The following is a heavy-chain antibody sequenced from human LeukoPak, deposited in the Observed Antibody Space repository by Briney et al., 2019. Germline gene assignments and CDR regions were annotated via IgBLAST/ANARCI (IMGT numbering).Heavy chain of an antibody. CDR2: IIPIFGTA. CDR1: GGTFSSYA. CDR3: ARVQYYYDSSGYYLNWFDP. Sequence: GASVKVSCKASGGTFSSYAISWVRQAPGQGLEWMGGIIPIFGTANYAQKFQGGVTITTDESTSTAYMELSSLRSEDTAVYYCARVQYYYDSSGYYLNWFDPWGQGTLVTVSS. V-gene: IGHV1-69*05. J-gene: IGHJ5*02. D-gene: IGHD3-22*01.